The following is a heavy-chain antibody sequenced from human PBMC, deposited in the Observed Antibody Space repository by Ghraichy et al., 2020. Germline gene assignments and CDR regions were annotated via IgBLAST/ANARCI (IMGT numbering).Heavy chain of an antibody. CDR3: ARGVAAAGTWFDS. D-gene: IGHD6-13*01. CDR2: IYSGSST. Sequence: LSLTCAASGFTVSSNYMSWVRQAPGKGLECVSIIYSGSSTFYTDSVKGRFTISRDNSENTLYLQMNSLRAEDTAVYYCARGVAAAGTWFDSWGQGTLVTVSS. J-gene: IGHJ5*01. CDR1: GFTVSSNY. V-gene: IGHV3-66*01.